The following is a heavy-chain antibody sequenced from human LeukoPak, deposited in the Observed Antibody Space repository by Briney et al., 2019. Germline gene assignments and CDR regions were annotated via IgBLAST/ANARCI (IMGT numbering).Heavy chain of an antibody. CDR3: ARDYSGWSEMDY. CDR2: IYYTGST. CDR1: GGSITSNSYY. V-gene: IGHV4-61*01. J-gene: IGHJ4*02. Sequence: SSETLSLTCTVSGGSITSNSYYWSWIRQPPGKGLEWIGYIYYTGSTNYNPSLKSRVTISIDTSKNQFSLKLNSVTAADTAVYYCARDYSGWSEMDYWGQGALVTVSS. D-gene: IGHD6-19*01.